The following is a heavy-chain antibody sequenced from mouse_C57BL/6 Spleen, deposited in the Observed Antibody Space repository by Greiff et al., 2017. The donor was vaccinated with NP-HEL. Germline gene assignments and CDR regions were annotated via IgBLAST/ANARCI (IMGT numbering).Heavy chain of an antibody. J-gene: IGHJ4*01. V-gene: IGHV3-6*01. CDR1: GYSITSGYY. CDR2: ISYDGSN. D-gene: IGHD4-1*02. Sequence: ESGPGLVKPSQSLSLTCSVTGYSITSGYYWNWIRQFPGNKLEWMGYISYDGSNNYNPSLKNRISITRDTSKNQFFLKLNSVTTEDTATYYCARDPTGTFYAMDYWGQGTSVTVSS. CDR3: ARDPTGTFYAMDY.